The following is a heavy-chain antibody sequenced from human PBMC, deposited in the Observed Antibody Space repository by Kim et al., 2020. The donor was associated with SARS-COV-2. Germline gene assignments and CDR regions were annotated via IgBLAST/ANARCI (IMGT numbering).Heavy chain of an antibody. CDR1: GFNLNNAW. D-gene: IGHD2-21*02. V-gene: IGHV3-15*01. CDR2: IRSKNDGGTA. CDR3: TTDYASNCGGDCFFDY. J-gene: IGHJ4*03. Sequence: GGSLRLSCTASGFNLNNAWMSWVRRAPGRGLEWVGRIRSKNDGGTADYAAPVKGRFTISRDDSKNTQYLQMNSLKIEDTAVYYCTTDYASNCGGDCFFDYWGQGILVTVSS.